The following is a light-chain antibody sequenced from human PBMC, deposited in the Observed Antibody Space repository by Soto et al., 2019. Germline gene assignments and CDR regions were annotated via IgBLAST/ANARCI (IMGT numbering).Light chain of an antibody. CDR2: YDD. CDR3: QVWDNGVV. V-gene: IGLV3-21*04. J-gene: IGLJ2*01. CDR1: NIGSKS. Sequence: SYVLTQPPSVSVAPGKTAKITCGGDNIGSKSVHGYQQKPGQAPVLFIYYDDVRPSGIPERVSGSNSGNAATLTISGVEAGDEADYYCQVWDNGVVFGGRTKLTVL.